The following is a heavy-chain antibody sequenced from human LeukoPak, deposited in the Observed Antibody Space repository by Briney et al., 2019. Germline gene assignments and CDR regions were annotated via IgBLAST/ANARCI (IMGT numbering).Heavy chain of an antibody. CDR1: GFTLSSYS. V-gene: IGHV3-21*01. Sequence: GGSLRLSCAASGFTLSSYSINWVRQAPGKGLEWVSSISSSSSYIYYADSVKDRFTISRDNARKSLYLQMNSLRAEDTAVYYCARDAWLREVFDYWGQGTLVTVSS. CDR2: ISSSSSYI. J-gene: IGHJ4*02. D-gene: IGHD5-12*01. CDR3: ARDAWLREVFDY.